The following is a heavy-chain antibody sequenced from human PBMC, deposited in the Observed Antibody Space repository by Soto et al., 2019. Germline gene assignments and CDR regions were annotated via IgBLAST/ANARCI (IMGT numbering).Heavy chain of an antibody. CDR2: VYYTGST. Sequence: QVQLQESGPGLVKPSETLFLTCRVSGGSMSGYYWSWVRLAPGKCLEGIGYVYYTGSTNYNPSLQSRVSISVDTSNKHFSLSLSLVTAADTAVYFCARSIAVPSGHIDHWGQGIRVTISS. V-gene: IGHV4-59*01. CDR3: ARSIAVPSGHIDH. CDR1: GGSMSGYY. D-gene: IGHD6-6*01. J-gene: IGHJ4*02.